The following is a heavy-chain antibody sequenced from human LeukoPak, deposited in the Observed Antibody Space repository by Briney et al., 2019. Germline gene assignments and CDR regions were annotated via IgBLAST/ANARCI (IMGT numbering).Heavy chain of an antibody. CDR1: GRSVLN. CDR2: INRRGRT. D-gene: IGHD2-2*01. Sequence: ASETLSLTCAVYGRSVLNIESNSARPRGEGLDWIGEINRRGRTNHKPSLKSRVTILVDTSKIQFSLKLSSVTAADTAVYYCARTTEDCSRTSCYQYWFDPWGQGTLVTVTS. J-gene: IGHJ5*02. V-gene: IGHV4-34*01. CDR3: ARTTEDCSRTSCYQYWFDP.